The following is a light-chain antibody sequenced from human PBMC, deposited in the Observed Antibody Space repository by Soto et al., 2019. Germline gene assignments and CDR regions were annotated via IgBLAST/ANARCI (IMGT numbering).Light chain of an antibody. V-gene: IGKV3-15*01. CDR1: QRVSSSN. J-gene: IGKJ4*01. CDR2: GAS. Sequence: EIVMTQSPATLSVSPGERATLSCRASQRVSSSNLAWYQQKPGQAPRLLIYGASTRATGITARFSGSGSGTEFSLTVTSLKSEDFAVYYCQQYNKWPLSFGGGTKVEIK. CDR3: QQYNKWPLS.